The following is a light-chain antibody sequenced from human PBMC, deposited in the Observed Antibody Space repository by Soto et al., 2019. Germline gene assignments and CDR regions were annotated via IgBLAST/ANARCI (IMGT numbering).Light chain of an antibody. J-gene: IGLJ2*01. V-gene: IGLV2-23*01. CDR1: NSDVGTYHL. Sequence: QSALTQPASVSGSLGQSITISCTGTNSDVGTYHLVSWYQQLPGKAPKVIIYEDTKRPSGVSSRFSASRSGITASLTISGLKTEDEAVDHCSSYASSRNWLIFGGGTKLTVL. CDR3: SSYASSRNWLI. CDR2: EDT.